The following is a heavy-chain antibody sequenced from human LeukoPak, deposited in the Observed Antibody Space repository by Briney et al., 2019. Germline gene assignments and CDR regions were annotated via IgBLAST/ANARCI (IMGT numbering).Heavy chain of an antibody. CDR3: ARGQTYYYDSSGYVVGSTTGDY. J-gene: IGHJ4*02. D-gene: IGHD3-22*01. CDR2: IHHSGST. Sequence: PSETLSLTRAVYGGSFGGCYWSWIRQPPGKGLEWIGEIHHSGSTNYNPSLKSRVTISVDTSKNQFSLKLSSVTAADTAVYYCARGQTYYYDSSGYVVGSTTGDYWGQGTLVTVSS. V-gene: IGHV4-34*01. CDR1: GGSFGGCY.